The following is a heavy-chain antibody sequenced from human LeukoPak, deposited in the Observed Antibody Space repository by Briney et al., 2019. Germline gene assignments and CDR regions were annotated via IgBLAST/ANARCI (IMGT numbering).Heavy chain of an antibody. J-gene: IGHJ6*02. V-gene: IGHV3-21*01. Sequence: GGSLRLSCAASGFTFSSYSMNWVRQAPGKGLEWVSSISSSSSYMYYADSVKGRFTISRDNAKNSLYLQMNSLRAEDTAVYYCARAPFTGAVAGGYYYYGMDVWGQGTTVTVSS. CDR2: ISSSSSYM. CDR1: GFTFSSYS. CDR3: ARAPFTGAVAGGYYYYGMDV. D-gene: IGHD6-19*01.